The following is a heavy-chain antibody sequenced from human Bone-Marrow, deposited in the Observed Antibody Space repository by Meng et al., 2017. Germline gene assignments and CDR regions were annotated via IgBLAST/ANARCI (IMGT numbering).Heavy chain of an antibody. J-gene: IGHJ5*02. V-gene: IGHV4-31*03. CDR2: IHYSGST. CDR1: GGSISSGTYY. Sequence: QVQLQESGPGLVKPSQTLSLTFTASGGSISSGTYYWGWIRQLPGKGLEWIAYIHYSGSTYYSPSLKSRVTISVDTSKNQLSLKLSSMTAADTAVYYCARYVFDSSSLYSNWFDPWGQGTLVTVSS. CDR3: ARYVFDSSSLYSNWFDP. D-gene: IGHD3-22*01.